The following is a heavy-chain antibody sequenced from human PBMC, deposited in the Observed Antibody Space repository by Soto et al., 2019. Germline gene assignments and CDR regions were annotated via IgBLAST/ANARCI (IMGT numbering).Heavy chain of an antibody. V-gene: IGHV4-30-4*01. J-gene: IGHJ6*02. Sequence: PSETLSLTCTVSGGSISSGDYYWSWIRQSPGKGLEWIGYIYHSGSTDYSPSLKSRVIISLDTSKNQFSLKLSSVTAADTAVYYCTRDHMITLHPGMDVWGQGTTVTVSS. CDR2: IYHSGST. CDR1: GGSISSGDYY. D-gene: IGHD3-22*01. CDR3: TRDHMITLHPGMDV.